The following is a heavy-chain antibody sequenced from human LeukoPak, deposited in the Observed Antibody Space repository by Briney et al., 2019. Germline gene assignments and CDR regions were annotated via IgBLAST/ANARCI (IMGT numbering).Heavy chain of an antibody. CDR3: VKGAGYYMDV. Sequence: GGSLRLSXAASGFTFTSYGMHYIRQAPGKGLEWVAFIRSDGSNKYYVDSVKGRFTISRDNSKNTLYLQMNSLRAKDTAVYYCVKGAGYYMDVWGKGTTVTVSS. CDR1: GFTFTSYG. V-gene: IGHV3-30*02. J-gene: IGHJ6*03. CDR2: IRSDGSNK.